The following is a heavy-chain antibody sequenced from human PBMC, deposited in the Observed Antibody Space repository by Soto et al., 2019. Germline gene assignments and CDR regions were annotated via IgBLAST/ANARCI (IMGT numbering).Heavy chain of an antibody. CDR3: ARTQRSVWSYHLDH. D-gene: IGHD6-19*01. CDR1: GFICRPYT. CDR2: ISNSSNYI. Sequence: EVQLVESGGGRVKPGGSLRLSCTASGFICRPYTLTWVRQAPGKGLEWVSSISNSSNYIYYADSVNARFTISRDNAKSSLYLKRNRLRADATAVYSCARTQRSVWSYHLDHWGQGSLVTVSS. V-gene: IGHV3-21*01. J-gene: IGHJ4*02.